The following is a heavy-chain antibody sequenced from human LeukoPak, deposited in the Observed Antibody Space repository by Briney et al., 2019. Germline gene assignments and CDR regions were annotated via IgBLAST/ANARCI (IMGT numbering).Heavy chain of an antibody. CDR1: GFTFGSYA. CDR2: ISASGGSA. CDR3: AKGLVPAAIRVVDY. J-gene: IGHJ4*02. D-gene: IGHD2-2*01. Sequence: GGSLRLSCAASGFTFGSYAMSWVRQAPGKGLEWVSAISASGGSAYYADSVKGRFTISRDNSQNTLYLQVNSLRAEDTAVYYCAKGLVPAAIRVVDYWGQGTLVTVSS. V-gene: IGHV3-23*01.